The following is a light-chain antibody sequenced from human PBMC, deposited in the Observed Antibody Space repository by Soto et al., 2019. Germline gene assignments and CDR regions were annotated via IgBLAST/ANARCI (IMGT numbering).Light chain of an antibody. CDR2: DVS. CDR1: SSDVGGYNY. Sequence: QSALTQPASVSGSPGQSITISCTGTSSDVGGYNYVSWYQQHPGKAPKLMIYDVSNRPSGVSSRFSGSKSGNTASLSISGLQPEDEADYYCSSYTISSTVVFGGGTKVTV. V-gene: IGLV2-14*01. CDR3: SSYTISSTVV. J-gene: IGLJ2*01.